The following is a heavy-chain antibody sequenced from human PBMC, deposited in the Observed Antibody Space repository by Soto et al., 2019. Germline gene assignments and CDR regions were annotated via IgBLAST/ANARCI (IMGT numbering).Heavy chain of an antibody. J-gene: IGHJ5*02. Sequence: QVQLQESGPGLVKPSETLSLTCTVSGGSISSYYWSWIRQPPGKGLEWIGYIYYSGSTNYNPSLKSRVTISVDTSKNQFSLKLSSVTAADTAVYYCARHNSGLVSKPGNWFDPWGQGTLVTVSS. CDR2: IYYSGST. D-gene: IGHD3-10*01. V-gene: IGHV4-59*08. CDR1: GGSISSYY. CDR3: ARHNSGLVSKPGNWFDP.